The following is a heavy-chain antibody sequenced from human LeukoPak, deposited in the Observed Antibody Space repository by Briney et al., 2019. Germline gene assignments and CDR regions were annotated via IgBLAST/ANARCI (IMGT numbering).Heavy chain of an antibody. V-gene: IGHV4-38-2*02. J-gene: IGHJ6*03. CDR1: GYSISTGFY. CDR2: IHGGGTT. CDR3: ASGGYSSSVIPRDYYYYYMDV. D-gene: IGHD6-6*01. Sequence: SETLSLTCTVSGYSISTGFYWGWIRQAPGKGLEWIGTIHGGGTTSYNPSLKSRLTLSVDTSKNQFTLNLSSVTVADTAIYYCASGGYSSSVIPRDYYYYYMDVWGKGTTVTVSS.